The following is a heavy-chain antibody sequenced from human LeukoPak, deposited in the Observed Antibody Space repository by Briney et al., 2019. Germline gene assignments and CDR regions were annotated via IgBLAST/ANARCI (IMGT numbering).Heavy chain of an antibody. D-gene: IGHD3-22*01. CDR3: ARHGYDSSGYYSSDLYYFDY. CDR2: IYYSGST. J-gene: IGHJ4*02. CDR1: GGSISSSSYY. Sequence: SETLSLTCTVSGGSISSSSYYWGWIRQPPGKGLEWIGSIYYSGSTYYNPSLKSRVTISVDTSKNQFSLKLSSVAAADTAVYYCARHGYDSSGYYSSDLYYFDYWGQGTLVTVSS. V-gene: IGHV4-39*01.